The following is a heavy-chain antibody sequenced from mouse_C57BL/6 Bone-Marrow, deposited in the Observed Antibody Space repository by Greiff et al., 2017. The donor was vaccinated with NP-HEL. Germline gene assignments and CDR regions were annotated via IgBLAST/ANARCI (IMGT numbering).Heavy chain of an antibody. Sequence: VKLQESGPELVKPGASVKISCKASGYAFSSSWMNWVKQRPGKGLEWIGRIYPGDGDTNYNGKFKGKATLTADKSSSTAYMQLSSLTSEDSAVYFCARRGGYYDYSWFAYWGQGTLVTVSA. J-gene: IGHJ3*01. CDR2: IYPGDGDT. V-gene: IGHV1-82*01. CDR1: GYAFSSSW. D-gene: IGHD2-4*01. CDR3: ARRGGYYDYSWFAY.